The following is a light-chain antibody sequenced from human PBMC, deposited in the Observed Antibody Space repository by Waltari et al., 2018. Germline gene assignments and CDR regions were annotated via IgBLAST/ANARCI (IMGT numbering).Light chain of an antibody. J-gene: IGKJ1*01. CDR1: QSVLHSDERAR. V-gene: IGKV2D-29*02. Sequence: IVMTQSPLSLSVTPGQPASMSCKSSQSVLHSDERARIFWYLQKSGPSPRLLISEVDDRSSGVSDRSSGSGSATDFTLDIRRVEPEDVVIYFCMQNIQRRTFGEGTKVQI. CDR2: EVD. CDR3: MQNIQRRT.